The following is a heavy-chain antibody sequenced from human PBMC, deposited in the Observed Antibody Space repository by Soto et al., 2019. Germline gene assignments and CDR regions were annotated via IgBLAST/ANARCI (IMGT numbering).Heavy chain of an antibody. CDR1: GGSISSRSYW. CDR2: AFYSGSS. V-gene: IGHV4-39*01. CDR3: ARHPRDDYNYGGSGIFDY. J-gene: IGHJ4*02. Sequence: QLQLQESGPGLVKPSETLSLTCTVSGGSISSRSYWWAWIRQPPGKGLEWIGDAFYSGSSYYNPSLKSRVAISGDTAKNQFSLKLKSVTAADTAVYYCARHPRDDYNYGGSGIFDYWGQGTLVTVSS. D-gene: IGHD4-4*01.